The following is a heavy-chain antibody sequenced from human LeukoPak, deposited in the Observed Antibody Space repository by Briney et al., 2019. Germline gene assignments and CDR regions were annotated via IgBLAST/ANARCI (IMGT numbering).Heavy chain of an antibody. V-gene: IGHV3-74*01. CDR2: MNSDGSTI. D-gene: IGHD2-15*01. CDR1: GFIFSNYW. J-gene: IGHJ4*02. CDR3: ARDLLYCSGGSCHYYFDY. Sequence: GESLSLSCAASGFIFSNYWMHWVRQAPGKGLVWVSRMNSDGSTIDYQDSVKGRFTISRDNSKNTLYLQMNSMRAEDTAVYYCARDLLYCSGGSCHYYFDYWGQGTLVTVSS.